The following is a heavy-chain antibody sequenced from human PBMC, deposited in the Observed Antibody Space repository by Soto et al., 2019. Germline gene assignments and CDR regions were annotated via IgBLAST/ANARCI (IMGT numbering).Heavy chain of an antibody. CDR1: GGSISSSSYY. J-gene: IGHJ5*02. CDR3: ARHRPRYYYGSGPPGWFDP. CDR2: IYYSGST. D-gene: IGHD3-10*01. V-gene: IGHV4-39*01. Sequence: SETLSLTCTVSGGSISSSSYYWGWIRQPPGKGLEWIGSIYYSGSTYYNPSLKSRVTISVDTSKNQFSLKLSSVTAADTAVYYCARHRPRYYYGSGPPGWFDPWGQGTLVT.